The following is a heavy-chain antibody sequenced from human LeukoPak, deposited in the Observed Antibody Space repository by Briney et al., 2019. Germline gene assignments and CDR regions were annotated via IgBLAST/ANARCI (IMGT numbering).Heavy chain of an antibody. CDR2: ISYDGSNK. V-gene: IGHV3-30*18. CDR1: GFTFSSYG. CDR3: AKDGGFDP. D-gene: IGHD3-10*01. Sequence: PGRSLRLSCAATGFTFSSYGMHWVRQAPGKGLEWVAVISYDGSNKYYADSVKGRFTISRDNSKNTLYLQMNSLRAEDTAVYYCAKDGGFDPWGQGTLVTVSS. J-gene: IGHJ5*02.